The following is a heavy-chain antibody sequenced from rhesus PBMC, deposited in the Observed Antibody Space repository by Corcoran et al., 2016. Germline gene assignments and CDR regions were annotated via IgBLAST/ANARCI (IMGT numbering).Heavy chain of an antibody. CDR3: TRPNWNDDLDY. J-gene: IGHJ4*01. D-gene: IGHD1-7*02. CDR2: IKPNGGTA. V-gene: IGHV3-10*01. Sequence: EVQLVESGGGLVQPGGSLRLSCAASGFTFSDDYMEWFRRDQGKGLDWVGQIKPNGGTAFLMDSVKCRFTITRDNAKNTLYLQINSLKIEDTAVYYCTRPNWNDDLDYWGQGVLVTVSS. CDR1: GFTFSDDY.